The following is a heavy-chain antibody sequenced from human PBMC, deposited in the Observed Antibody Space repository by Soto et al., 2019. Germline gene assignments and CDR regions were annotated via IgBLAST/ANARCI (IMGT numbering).Heavy chain of an antibody. CDR1: GYTFTDYY. J-gene: IGHJ6*02. CDR2: INPNSGGT. Sequence: QVQLVQSGAEVKKPGASVKVSCKASGYTFTDYYMHWVRQAPGQGLEWMGGINPNSGGTNYAQKFQGSVTMTRDTSISTAYMELNSLRSDDTAVYYCARDQSPSSGWPGMDVWGQGTTVTVAS. CDR3: ARDQSPSSGWPGMDV. D-gene: IGHD6-19*01. V-gene: IGHV1-2*02.